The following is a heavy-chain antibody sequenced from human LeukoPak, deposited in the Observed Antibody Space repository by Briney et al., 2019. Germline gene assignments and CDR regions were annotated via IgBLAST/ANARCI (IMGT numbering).Heavy chain of an antibody. CDR1: EGTFSSYA. D-gene: IGHD6-19*01. J-gene: IGHJ3*02. V-gene: IGHV1-69*01. CDR3: ARGVIAVAGNAFDI. Sequence: ASVKVSCKASEGTFSSYAISWVRQAPGQGLEWMGGIIPIFGTANYAQKFQGRVTITADESTSTAYMELSSLRSEDTAVYYCARGVIAVAGNAFDIWGQGTMVTVSS. CDR2: IIPIFGTA.